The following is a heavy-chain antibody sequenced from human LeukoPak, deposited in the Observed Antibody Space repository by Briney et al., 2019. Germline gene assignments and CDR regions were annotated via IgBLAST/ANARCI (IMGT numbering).Heavy chain of an antibody. Sequence: PSETLSLTCTVSGGSISSSTYFWGWIRQPPGKGLEWIGSIHYGGSTYYNPSLKSRVTISVDTSKNQFSLKLSSVTAADTAVYYCVRLRRNSSGWYFDYWGQGTLVTVSS. CDR1: GGSISSSTYF. CDR2: IHYGGST. D-gene: IGHD6-19*01. J-gene: IGHJ4*02. CDR3: VRLRRNSSGWYFDY. V-gene: IGHV4-39*07.